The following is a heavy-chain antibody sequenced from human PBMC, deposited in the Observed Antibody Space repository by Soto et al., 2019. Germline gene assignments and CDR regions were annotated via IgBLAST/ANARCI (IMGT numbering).Heavy chain of an antibody. CDR1: GGSISSYY. CDR2: IFHSGSS. D-gene: IGHD3-3*01. CDR3: ARRITIFGVVTPLFDY. J-gene: IGHJ4*02. V-gene: IGHV4-59*08. Sequence: PSETLSLTCTVSGGSISSYYWSWVRQPPGKGLEWIGYIFHSGSSNYSPSLKSRVTISIHTSKNQFSLRLSSVTAADTAVYYCARRITIFGVVTPLFDYWGQGTLVTVSS.